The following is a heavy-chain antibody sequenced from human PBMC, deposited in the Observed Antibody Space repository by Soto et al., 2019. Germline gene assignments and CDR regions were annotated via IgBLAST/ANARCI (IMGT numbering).Heavy chain of an antibody. Sequence: GSLRLSCAASGFTFSSYAMSWVRQAPGKGLEWVSAISGSGGSTYYADSVKGRFTISRDNSKNTLYLQMNSLRAEDTAVYYCAKDLAGVVGMDVWGQGTTVTVSS. CDR1: GFTFSSYA. J-gene: IGHJ6*02. D-gene: IGHD3-3*01. CDR2: ISGSGGST. V-gene: IGHV3-23*01. CDR3: AKDLAGVVGMDV.